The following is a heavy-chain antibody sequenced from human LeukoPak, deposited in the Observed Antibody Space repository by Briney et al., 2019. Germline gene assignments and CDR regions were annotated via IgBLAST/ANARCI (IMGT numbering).Heavy chain of an antibody. CDR2: ISSSGGST. V-gene: IGHV3-23*01. CDR1: GFTFSSYA. J-gene: IGHJ4*02. Sequence: GGSLILSCAASGFTFSSYAMNWVRQAPGKGLEWVSGISSSGGSTYYADSVKGRFTISRDNSKNTLYLQMNSLRAEDTAVYYCAKETSSSFDYWGEGTLVTVSS. D-gene: IGHD6-6*01. CDR3: AKETSSSFDY.